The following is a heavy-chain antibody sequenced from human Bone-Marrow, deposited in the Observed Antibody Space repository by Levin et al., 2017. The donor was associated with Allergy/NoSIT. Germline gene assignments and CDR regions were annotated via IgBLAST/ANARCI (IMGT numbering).Heavy chain of an antibody. V-gene: IGHV4-4*02. CDR2: IYHSGST. CDR3: ARGKKVGGYDGAHDY. Sequence: PGGSLRLSCAVSGGSISSSNWWSWVRQPPGKGLEWIGEIYHSGSTNYNPSLKSRVTISVDKSKNQFSLKLSSVTAADTAVYYCARGKKVGGYDGAHDYWGQGTLVTVSS. CDR1: GGSISSSNW. D-gene: IGHD5-12*01. J-gene: IGHJ4*02.